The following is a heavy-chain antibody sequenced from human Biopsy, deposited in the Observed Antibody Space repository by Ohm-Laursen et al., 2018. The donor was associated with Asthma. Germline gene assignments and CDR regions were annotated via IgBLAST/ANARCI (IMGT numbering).Heavy chain of an antibody. J-gene: IGHJ2*01. CDR1: GDAMSTSGSY. D-gene: IGHD6-6*01. CDR2: IYYSGRT. V-gene: IGHV4-39*02. Sequence: PSDTLSLTWIVSGDAMSTSGSYWGWIRQSPGKGLEWIGSIYYSGRTYYNPSLESRVTISADTSKNHFSLKGTSVTAADTAVYYCARAVSSSSYWYFDLWGRGDLVTVSS. CDR3: ARAVSSSSYWYFDL.